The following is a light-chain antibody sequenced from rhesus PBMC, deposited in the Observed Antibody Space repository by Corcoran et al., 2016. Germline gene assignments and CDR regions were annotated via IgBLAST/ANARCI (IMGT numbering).Light chain of an antibody. CDR1: ETVSVFGINL. V-gene: IGKV7-13*01. J-gene: IGKJ2*01. CDR2: KTS. CDR3: LPSKNSPYS. Sequence: DIVLTQSPASLAVSSGQRATITGRASETVSVFGINLIHWYQQKPGQPPKLLIYKTSNKDTGVPARFSGSGSGTDFTLTIKPLEAYYDADYYCLPSKNSPYSFDQGTKVELK.